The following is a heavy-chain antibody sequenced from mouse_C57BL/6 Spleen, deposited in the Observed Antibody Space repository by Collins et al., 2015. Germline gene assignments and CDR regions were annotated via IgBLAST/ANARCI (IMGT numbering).Heavy chain of an antibody. CDR2: IYPGDGDT. D-gene: IGHD1-1*01. CDR1: GYVFSTSW. CDR3: ARDGNYYGSSLAWYFDV. J-gene: IGHJ1*01. Sequence: QVQLQQSGPELVKAWGLSEDSCKVSGYVFSTSWMNWVKQRPGQGLEWIGRIYPGDGDTKYNGKFKGKATLTADKSSSTAYMQLSSLSSMDSAVYFCARDGNYYGSSLAWYFDVWGAGTTVTVSS. V-gene: IGHV1-82*01.